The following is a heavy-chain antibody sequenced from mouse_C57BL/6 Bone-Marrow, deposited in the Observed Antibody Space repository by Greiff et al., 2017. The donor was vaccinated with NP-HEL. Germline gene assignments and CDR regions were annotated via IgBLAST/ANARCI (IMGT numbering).Heavy chain of an antibody. Sequence: EVKLQESGPGLVKPSQSLSLTCSVTGYSITSGYYWNWIRQFPGNKLEWMGYISYDGSNNYNPSLKNRISITRDTSKNQFFLKLNSVTTEDTATYYCARELRRDYAMDYWGQGTSVTVSS. D-gene: IGHD1-1*01. CDR3: ARELRRDYAMDY. CDR1: GYSITSGYY. V-gene: IGHV3-6*01. J-gene: IGHJ4*01. CDR2: ISYDGSN.